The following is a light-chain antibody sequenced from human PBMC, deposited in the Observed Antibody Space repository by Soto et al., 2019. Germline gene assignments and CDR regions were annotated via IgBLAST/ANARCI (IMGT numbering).Light chain of an antibody. J-gene: IGKJ1*01. Sequence: EIVLTQSPGTLSLSPGDRATLSCRASQSVNSSYLAWYQQKPGQAPRLLIYGASSRAAGIPDRFSGSGSGTDFTPSITGMEHEDFAVYYCQHYSRSPTWRFGKGNTV. CDR2: GAS. V-gene: IGKV3-20*01. CDR1: QSVNSSY. CDR3: QHYSRSPTWR.